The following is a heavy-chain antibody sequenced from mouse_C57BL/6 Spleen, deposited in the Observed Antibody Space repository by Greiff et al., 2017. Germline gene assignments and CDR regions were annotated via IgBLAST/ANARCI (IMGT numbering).Heavy chain of an antibody. CDR1: GYTFTSYW. J-gene: IGHJ1*03. Sequence: QVQLQQPGAELVKPGASVKLSCKASGYTFTSYWMQWVKQRPGQGLEWIGEIDPSDSYTNYNQKFKGKATLTVDTSSSTAYMQLSSLTSEDSAVYYCARRDYGSSYYFDVWGTGTTVTVSS. D-gene: IGHD1-1*01. CDR3: ARRDYGSSYYFDV. CDR2: IDPSDSYT. V-gene: IGHV1-50*01.